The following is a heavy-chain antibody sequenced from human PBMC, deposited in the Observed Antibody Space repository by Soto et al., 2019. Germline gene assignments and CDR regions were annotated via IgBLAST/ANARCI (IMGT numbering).Heavy chain of an antibody. CDR2: IYYSGST. D-gene: IGHD6-6*01. V-gene: IGHV4-30-4*01. CDR3: ARERPDGARLDP. Sequence: QVQLQESGPGLVKPSQTLSLTCTVSGGSISSGDYYWSWIRQPPGKGLEWIGYIYYSGSTYYSPSLKSRITISVDTSKNQFSLKLSSVTAADTAVYYCARERPDGARLDPWGQGTLVTVSS. CDR1: GGSISSGDYY. J-gene: IGHJ5*02.